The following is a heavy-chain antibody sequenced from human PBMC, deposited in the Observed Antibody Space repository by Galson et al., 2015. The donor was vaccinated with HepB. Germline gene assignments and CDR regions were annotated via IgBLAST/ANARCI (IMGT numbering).Heavy chain of an antibody. Sequence: SLRLSCAASGFTFSSYSMNWVRQAPGKGLEWVSSISSSSSYIYYADSVKGRFTISRDNAKNSLYLQMNSLRAEDTAVYYCARGGMVRGVGDHYCGQRTLVPAS. CDR3: ARGGMVRGVGDHY. J-gene: IGHJ4*02. CDR1: GFTFSSYS. D-gene: IGHD3-10*01. CDR2: ISSSSSYI. V-gene: IGHV3-21*01.